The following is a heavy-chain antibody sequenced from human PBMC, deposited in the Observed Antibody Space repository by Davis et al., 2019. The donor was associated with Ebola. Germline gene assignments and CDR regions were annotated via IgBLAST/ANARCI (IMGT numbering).Heavy chain of an antibody. CDR1: GFTFSNYA. V-gene: IGHV3-20*04. D-gene: IGHD3-22*01. J-gene: IGHJ4*02. Sequence: GESLKISCAASGFTFSNYAMNWVRQAPGKGLEWVSGLTWNGGITTYADSVKGRFTISRDNAKNSLYLQMNSLRAEDTALYYCARRVYDSSGQYYFDYWGQGTLVAVSS. CDR2: LTWNGGIT. CDR3: ARRVYDSSGQYYFDY.